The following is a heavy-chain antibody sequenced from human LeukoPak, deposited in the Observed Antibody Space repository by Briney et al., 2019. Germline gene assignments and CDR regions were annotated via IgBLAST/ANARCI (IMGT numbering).Heavy chain of an antibody. D-gene: IGHD2-21*02. CDR3: ATFCGGDCSLPNDY. Sequence: GGSLGLSCAASGFTFSSYWMSWVRQAPGKGLEWVANIKQDGSEKYYMDSVKGRFTISRDNAKNSLYLQMNTLRAEDTAVYYCATFCGGDCSLPNDYWGQGTLVTVSS. J-gene: IGHJ4*02. CDR2: IKQDGSEK. V-gene: IGHV3-7*01. CDR1: GFTFSSYW.